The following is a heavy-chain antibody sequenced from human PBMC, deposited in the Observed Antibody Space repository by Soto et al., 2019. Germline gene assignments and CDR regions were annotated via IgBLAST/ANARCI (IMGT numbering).Heavy chain of an antibody. CDR2: ISTSSSSI. D-gene: IGHD6-19*01. CDR3: ARLGIAVAGPHGGGLDV. CDR1: GFTFSTYT. J-gene: IGHJ6*02. Sequence: EVQLVESGGGLVQPGGSLRLSCAASGFTFSTYTMTWVRQAPGKGLEWLSYISTSSSSIFYADSVRGRFTTSRDNAKNSLDLQMSSLRDEYRAVYYCARLGIAVAGPHGGGLDVWGQGTTVIVS. V-gene: IGHV3-48*02.